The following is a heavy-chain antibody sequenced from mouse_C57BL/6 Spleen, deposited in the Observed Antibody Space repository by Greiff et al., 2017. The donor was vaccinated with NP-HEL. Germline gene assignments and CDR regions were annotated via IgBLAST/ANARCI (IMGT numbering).Heavy chain of an antibody. CDR2: INYDGSST. CDR3: ARGLLYFDY. Sequence: EVMLVESEGGLVQPGSSMKLSCTASGFTFSDYYMAWVRQVPEKGLEWVANINYDGSSTYYLDSLKSRFIISRDNAKNILYLQMSSLKSEDTATYYCARGLLYFDYWGQGTTLTVSS. J-gene: IGHJ2*01. CDR1: GFTFSDYY. V-gene: IGHV5-16*01.